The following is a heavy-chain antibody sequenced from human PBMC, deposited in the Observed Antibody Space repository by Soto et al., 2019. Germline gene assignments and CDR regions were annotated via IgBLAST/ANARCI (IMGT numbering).Heavy chain of an antibody. CDR2: ISSDGNKK. V-gene: IGHV3-30*04. Sequence: PGGSLRLSCAASGFPFNTHTMHWLRQTPGAGLEWLTLISSDGNKKIYRDSVKGRFTISRDNLDNTLYLQMNSLRIEDTAIYYCARNRYYVKSDSAYYRQFELWGQGVLVTVSS. J-gene: IGHJ4*02. CDR3: ARNRYYVKSDSAYYRQFEL. CDR1: GFPFNTHT. D-gene: IGHD3-22*01.